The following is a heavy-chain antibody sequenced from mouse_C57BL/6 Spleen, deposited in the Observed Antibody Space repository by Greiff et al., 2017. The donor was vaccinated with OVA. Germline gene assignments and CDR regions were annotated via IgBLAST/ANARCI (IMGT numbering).Heavy chain of an antibody. D-gene: IGHD5-1*01. CDR3: ARDTGSNYVDY. Sequence: EVKVVESGGGLVKPGGSLKLSCAASGFTFSSYAMSWVRQTPEKRLEWVATISDGGSYTYYPDNVKGRFTISRDNAKNNLYLQMSHLKSEDTAMYYCARDTGSNYVDYWGQGTTLTVSS. CDR2: ISDGGSYT. CDR1: GFTFSSYA. J-gene: IGHJ2*01. V-gene: IGHV5-4*01.